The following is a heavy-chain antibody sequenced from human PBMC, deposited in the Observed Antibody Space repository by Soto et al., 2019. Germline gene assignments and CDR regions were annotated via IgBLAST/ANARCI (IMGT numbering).Heavy chain of an antibody. CDR3: ARAYSGSYWFDP. CDR1: GGSISSYY. V-gene: IGHV4-59*01. J-gene: IGHJ5*02. D-gene: IGHD1-26*01. CDR2: IYYSGST. Sequence: SETLSLTCTVSGGSISSYYWSWIRQPPGKGLEWIGYIYYSGSTNYNPSLKSRVTISVDTSKNQFSLKLSSVTAADTAVYYCARAYSGSYWFDPWGQGTLVTSPQ.